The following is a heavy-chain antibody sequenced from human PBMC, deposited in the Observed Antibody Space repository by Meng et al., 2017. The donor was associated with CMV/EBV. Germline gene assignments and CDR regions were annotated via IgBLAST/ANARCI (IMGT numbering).Heavy chain of an antibody. CDR1: GGSISSSSYY. J-gene: IGHJ4*02. Sequence: SETLSLTCTVSGGSISSSSYYWGWIRQPPGKGLEWIGSIYYSGSTYYNPSLKSRVTISVDTSKNQFSLRLSSVTAADTAVYYCARDIVNSNSQLSYFDYWGQGTLVTVSS. CDR3: ARDIVNSNSQLSYFDY. V-gene: IGHV4-39*07. CDR2: IYYSGST. D-gene: IGHD4-11*01.